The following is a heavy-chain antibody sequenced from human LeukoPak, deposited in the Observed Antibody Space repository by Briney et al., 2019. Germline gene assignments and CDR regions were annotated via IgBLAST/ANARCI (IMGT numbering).Heavy chain of an antibody. CDR1: GVSFSGYY. Sequence: PSETLSLTCAVYGVSFSGYYWSWIRQPPGKGLEWIGEINHSGSTNYNPSLKSRVTISVDTSKNQFSLKLSSVTAADTAVYYCARAEDYGNSDAFDIWGQGTMVTVSS. CDR3: ARAEDYGNSDAFDI. D-gene: IGHD4-17*01. CDR2: INHSGST. V-gene: IGHV4-34*01. J-gene: IGHJ3*02.